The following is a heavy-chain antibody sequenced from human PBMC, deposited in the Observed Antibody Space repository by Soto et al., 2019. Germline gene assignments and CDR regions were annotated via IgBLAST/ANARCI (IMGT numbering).Heavy chain of an antibody. V-gene: IGHV3-23*01. Sequence: EVQLLESGGGLVQPGGSLRLSCEASGFTIINYAMTWRRQAPGRGLEWVATFTSPGVTYYADSVKGRFTISRDTSNNTLCLQMNSLRAEDTAVYSCAKREARTGSYFDWGKGTLVTASP. CDR3: AKREARTGSYFD. J-gene: IGHJ4*02. CDR2: FTSPGVT. CDR1: GFTIINYA. D-gene: IGHD1-26*01.